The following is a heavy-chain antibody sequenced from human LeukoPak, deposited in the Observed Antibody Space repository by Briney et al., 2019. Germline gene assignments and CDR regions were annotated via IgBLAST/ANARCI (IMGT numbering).Heavy chain of an antibody. Sequence: PGRSLRLSCAASGFTFSSYAMHWVRQAPGKGLEWEAVISYDGSNKYYADSVKGRFTISRDNSKNTLYLQMNSLRAEDTAVYYCARNYYGSGHFDYWGQGTLVTVSS. CDR3: ARNYYGSGHFDY. V-gene: IGHV3-30*04. CDR2: ISYDGSNK. CDR1: GFTFSSYA. D-gene: IGHD3-10*01. J-gene: IGHJ4*02.